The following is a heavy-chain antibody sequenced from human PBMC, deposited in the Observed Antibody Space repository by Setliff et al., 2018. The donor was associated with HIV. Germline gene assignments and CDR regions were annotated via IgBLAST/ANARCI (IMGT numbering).Heavy chain of an antibody. CDR2: IFPLDSET. CDR3: TRHPLQPEVSGYFYLMDV. V-gene: IGHV5-51*01. D-gene: IGHD3-9*01. J-gene: IGHJ6*04. Sequence: PGESLKISCKGPEYFFRTSWIGWVRQLPGKGLEWVAIIFPLDSETRYHPSLEGHVTISVDKSINTAYLQWSSLRASDTAIYYCTRHPLQPEVSGYFYLMDVWGTGTTVTAPQ. CDR1: EYFFRTSW.